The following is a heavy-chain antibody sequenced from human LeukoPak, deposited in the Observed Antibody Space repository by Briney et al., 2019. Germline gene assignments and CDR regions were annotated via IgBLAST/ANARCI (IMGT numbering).Heavy chain of an antibody. CDR1: GYTFTNYG. V-gene: IGHV1-18*01. CDR2: ISANNGDT. D-gene: IGHD1-26*01. J-gene: IGHJ4*02. Sequence: GASVKVSCKASGYTFTNYGISWVRQAPGQGLEWMGWISANNGDTDYAQKLQGRVTLTTDTSTNTAYMELRSLRSDDTAVYYCARERAREVGATTTLDYWGQGTLVTVSS. CDR3: ARERAREVGATTTLDY.